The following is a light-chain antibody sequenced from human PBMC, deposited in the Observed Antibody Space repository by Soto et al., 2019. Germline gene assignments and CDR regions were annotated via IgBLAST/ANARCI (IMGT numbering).Light chain of an antibody. Sequence: EIVMTQSPATLSVSPGERATLSCRASQSVSSNLAWYQQKPGQAPRLLMYGASTRATGIPDRFCGSGSGTEFTLTISSLQSEDFAVYYCQQHNNWPPWTFGQGTKVEIK. CDR2: GAS. J-gene: IGKJ1*01. CDR3: QQHNNWPPWT. V-gene: IGKV3-15*01. CDR1: QSVSSN.